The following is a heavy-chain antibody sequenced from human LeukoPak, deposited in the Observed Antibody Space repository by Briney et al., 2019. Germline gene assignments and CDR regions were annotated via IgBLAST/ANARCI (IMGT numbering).Heavy chain of an antibody. CDR1: GLTFRNYA. J-gene: IGHJ5*02. V-gene: IGHV3-33*01. Sequence: GGSLRLSCAASGLTFRNYAMHWVRQAPGGRLEWVAVIWFDGTEKYYAAAVMGRFTISRDSSESTLYMQMNGLRTEDTAVYYCARVNGPNSGYYYTLDLWGQGTPVTVSS. CDR3: ARVNGPNSGYYYTLDL. CDR2: IWFDGTEK. D-gene: IGHD3-22*01.